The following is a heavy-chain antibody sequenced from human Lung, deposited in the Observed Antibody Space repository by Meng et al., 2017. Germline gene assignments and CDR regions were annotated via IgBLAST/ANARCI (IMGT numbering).Heavy chain of an antibody. J-gene: IGHJ4*02. CDR1: GFTFSSHW. V-gene: IGHV3-7*01. CDR2: IKQDGGEK. Sequence: GESLKIPCAASGFTFSSHWRSWVRQAPGKGLEWVANIKQDGGEKYYVDSVKGRFTISRDNAKNSLYLQMNSLRAEDTAVYYCARDGDDSGYDLAYFDYWGQGTLVTVSS. D-gene: IGHD5-12*01. CDR3: ARDGDDSGYDLAYFDY.